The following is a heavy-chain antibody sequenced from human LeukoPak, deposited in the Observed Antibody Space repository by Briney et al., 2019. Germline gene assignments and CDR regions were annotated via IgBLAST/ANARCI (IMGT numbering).Heavy chain of an antibody. Sequence: GGSLRLSCAASGFHFSSYWIHWVRQAPGKGLVGVSRINNDGSDIIYADSVKGPFAMSRDHAENTLFLQMSGLRTEDTALYYCARGGGSHAFDLWGQGTMVTVSS. D-gene: IGHD6-25*01. CDR3: ARGGGSHAFDL. V-gene: IGHV3-74*01. CDR2: INNDGSDI. CDR1: GFHFSSYW. J-gene: IGHJ3*01.